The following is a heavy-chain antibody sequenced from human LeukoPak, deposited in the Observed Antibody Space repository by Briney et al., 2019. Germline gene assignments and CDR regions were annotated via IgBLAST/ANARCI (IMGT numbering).Heavy chain of an antibody. CDR3: ARVKSSGWYSDC. J-gene: IGHJ4*02. CDR1: GFTVSSNY. CDR2: IYSGGST. Sequence: GGSLRLSCAASGFTVSSNYMSWVRQAPGKGLEWVSVIYSGGSTYYADSVKGRFTISRDNSKNTVYLQMNSLRAEDTAVYYCARVKSSGWYSDCWGQGTLVTVSS. D-gene: IGHD6-19*01. V-gene: IGHV3-53*01.